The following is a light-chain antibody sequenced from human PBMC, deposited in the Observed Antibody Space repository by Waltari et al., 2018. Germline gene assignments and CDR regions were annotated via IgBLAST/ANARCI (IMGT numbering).Light chain of an antibody. CDR2: EAS. CDR1: QDIRNN. Sequence: DIQMPQSPSSLSASVGERVTITCQANQDIRNNLNWYQQKPGKAPNLLIFEASTLETGVPSRFSGSGFGRDFSFTISSLQSEDIATYFCQQSNNLPVTFGPGTKVHIK. CDR3: QQSNNLPVT. V-gene: IGKV1-33*01. J-gene: IGKJ3*01.